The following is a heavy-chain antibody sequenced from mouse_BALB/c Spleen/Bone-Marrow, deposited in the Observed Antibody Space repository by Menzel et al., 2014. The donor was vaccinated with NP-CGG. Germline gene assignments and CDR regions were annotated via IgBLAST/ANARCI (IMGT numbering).Heavy chain of an antibody. CDR2: IDTANGNT. CDR1: GFNIKDTY. CDR3: ANYYYGYYFDS. D-gene: IGHD1-1*01. Sequence: VQLQQSGAELVKPGVSVKLSCTASGFNIKDTYMHWVKQRHEQGLKWIGRIDTANGNTKYDPKLQGKATITAETSSNTAYLQLISLISEDTAVYYCANYYYGYYFDSGCQGAALTVSS. V-gene: IGHV14-3*02. J-gene: IGHJ2*01.